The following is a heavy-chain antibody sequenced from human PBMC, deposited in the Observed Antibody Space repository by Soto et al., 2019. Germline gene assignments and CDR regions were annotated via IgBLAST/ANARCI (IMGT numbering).Heavy chain of an antibody. Sequence: QVQLVQSGAEVKKPGSSVKVSCTASGDTFNFYTISWVRQAPGQGLEWMGRTIPMLGMADYPQKFQGRVTISAEKSTSTVYMPLPRLRSEDTAVYYCATKYGSGSTAFDYWGQGTLVTVSS. V-gene: IGHV1-69*02. CDR2: TIPMLGMA. D-gene: IGHD3-10*01. CDR3: ATKYGSGSTAFDY. CDR1: GDTFNFYT. J-gene: IGHJ4*02.